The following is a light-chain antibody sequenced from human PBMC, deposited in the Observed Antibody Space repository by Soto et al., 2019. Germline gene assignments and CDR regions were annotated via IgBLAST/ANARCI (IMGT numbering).Light chain of an antibody. CDR1: SSDIGSYNY. J-gene: IGLJ3*02. CDR2: DVS. Sequence: QSVLTQPLSVSGSPGQSVTISCTGTSSDIGSYNYVSWYQQHPGKAPKLIIYDVSKRPSGVPDRFSGSKSGNTASLTISGLQTEDEADYYCCTYAGSYLWVFGGGTKLTVL. CDR3: CTYAGSYLWV. V-gene: IGLV2-11*01.